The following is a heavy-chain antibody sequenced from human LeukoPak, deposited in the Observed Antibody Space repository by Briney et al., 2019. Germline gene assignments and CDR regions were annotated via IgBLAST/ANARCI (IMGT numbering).Heavy chain of an antibody. CDR3: ANDLGWIQLNLG. CDR2: ITGNGATT. J-gene: IGHJ4*02. D-gene: IGHD5-18*01. CDR1: EFTFNNYW. Sequence: GGSLRLSCAASEFTFNNYWMNWVRQAPGKGLEWVSGITGNGATTYYADSVKGRFTISRDNSRNTVYLQMNSLRAEDTAVYYCANDLGWIQLNLGRGQGTLVTVSS. V-gene: IGHV3-23*01.